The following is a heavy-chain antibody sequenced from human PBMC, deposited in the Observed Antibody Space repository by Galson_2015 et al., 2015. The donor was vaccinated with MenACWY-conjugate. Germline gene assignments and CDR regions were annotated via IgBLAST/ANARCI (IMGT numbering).Heavy chain of an antibody. Sequence: SLRLSCAASGFRFTDYWMTWVRQAPGKGLDWVANIHQGGSRAYYADSVKGRFTISRDDAKNSVFLQMSSLRPEDSAVYYCVRDGDCGDNVGMDVWGQGTTVTVSS. J-gene: IGHJ6*02. D-gene: IGHD4-17*01. CDR1: GFRFTDYW. CDR3: VRDGDCGDNVGMDV. V-gene: IGHV3-7*03. CDR2: IHQGGSRA.